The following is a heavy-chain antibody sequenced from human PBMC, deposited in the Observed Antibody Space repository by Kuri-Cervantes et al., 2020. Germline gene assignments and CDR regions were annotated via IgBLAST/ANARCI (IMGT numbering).Heavy chain of an antibody. CDR1: GGSISSYY. Sequence: SETLSLTCTVSGGSISSYYWSWIRQPPGKGLEWIGYIYYSGSTNYNPSLKSRVTISVDTSKNQFSLKLSSVTAADTAVYYCARGHYDIWTGYCHWGQGTLVTVSS. V-gene: IGHV4-59*01. D-gene: IGHD3-9*01. J-gene: IGHJ4*02. CDR3: ARGHYDIWTGYCH. CDR2: IYYSGST.